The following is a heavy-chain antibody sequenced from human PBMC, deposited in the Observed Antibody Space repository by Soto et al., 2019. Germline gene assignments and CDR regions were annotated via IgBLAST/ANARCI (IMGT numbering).Heavy chain of an antibody. V-gene: IGHV3-21*01. CDR1: GFTFSSYS. D-gene: IGHD2-2*01. Sequence: GGSLRLSCAASGFTFSSYSMKWVRQAPGKGLEWVSSISSSSSYIYYADSVKGRFTISRDNAKNSLYLQMNSLRAEDTAVYYCAREVEYCSSTSCYLDCWGQGTLVTVSS. CDR2: ISSSSSYI. CDR3: AREVEYCSSTSCYLDC. J-gene: IGHJ4*02.